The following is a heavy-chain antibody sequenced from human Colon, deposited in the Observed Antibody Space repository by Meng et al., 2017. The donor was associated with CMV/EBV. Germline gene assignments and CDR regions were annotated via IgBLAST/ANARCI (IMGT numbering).Heavy chain of an antibody. CDR1: GYNFTGYY. J-gene: IGHJ1*01. Sequence: QVQLVQSGAELKKPGASVKVSCKASGYNFTGYYIHWVRQAPGQGLEWMGRINTNTGSPTYAQGFTGRFVFSLDTSVSTAYLQISSLEAEDTAVYYCATGSVAADGKGYWGQGTLVTVSS. CDR3: ATGSVAADGKGY. CDR2: INTNTGSP. V-gene: IGHV7-4-1*02. D-gene: IGHD6-13*01.